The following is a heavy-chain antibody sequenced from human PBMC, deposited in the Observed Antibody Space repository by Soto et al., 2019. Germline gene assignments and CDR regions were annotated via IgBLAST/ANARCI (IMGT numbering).Heavy chain of an antibody. V-gene: IGHV4-31*03. J-gene: IGHJ4*02. Sequence: SETLSLTCTVSGGSISSGGYYWSWIRQHPGKGLEWIGYIYYSGSTYYNPSLKSRVTISVDTSKNQFSLKLSSVTAADTAVYYCASGVWFGELFDYFDYWGQGTLVTV. D-gene: IGHD3-10*01. CDR3: ASGVWFGELFDYFDY. CDR2: IYYSGST. CDR1: GGSISSGGYY.